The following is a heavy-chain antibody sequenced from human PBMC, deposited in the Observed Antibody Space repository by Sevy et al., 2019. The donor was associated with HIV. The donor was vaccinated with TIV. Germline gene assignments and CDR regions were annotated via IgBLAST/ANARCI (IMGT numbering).Heavy chain of an antibody. J-gene: IGHJ6*02. CDR1: GFTFSSYS. D-gene: IGHD2-2*01. V-gene: IGHV3-21*01. CDR3: ASDFRLPAARYYYYYYGMDV. CDR2: ISSSSSYI. Sequence: GGSLRLSCAASGFTFSSYSMNWVRQAPGKGLEWVSSISSSSSYIYYADSVKGRFTISRDNAKNSLYLQMNSLRAEDTAVYYCASDFRLPAARYYYYYYGMDVWGQGTTVTVSS.